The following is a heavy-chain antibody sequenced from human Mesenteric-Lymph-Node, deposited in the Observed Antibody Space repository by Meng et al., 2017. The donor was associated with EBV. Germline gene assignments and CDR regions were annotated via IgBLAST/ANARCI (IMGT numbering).Heavy chain of an antibody. CDR1: GASISSGSYY. CDR3: ARTYYYDSSANFDY. CDR2: IYHSGST. V-gene: IGHV4-39*07. D-gene: IGHD3-22*01. J-gene: IGHJ4*02. Sequence: QLQESGLGLVEPSETVSLTCTVSGASISSGSYYWGWIRQPPGKGLEWIGEIYHSGSTNYNPSLKSRVTISVDKSKNQFSLKLSSVTAADTAVYYCARTYYYDSSANFDYWGQGTLVTVSS.